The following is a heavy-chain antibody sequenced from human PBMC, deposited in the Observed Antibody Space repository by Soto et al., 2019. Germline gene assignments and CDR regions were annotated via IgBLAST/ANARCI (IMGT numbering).Heavy chain of an antibody. Sequence: QVQLVQSGAEVKKPGSSVKVSCKASGGTFSSYAISWVRQAPGQGLEWMGGIIPIFGTANYAQKFQGRVTITADESTSTAYMELSSLRSEDTAVYYCARPYDFWSGYRYYYYGMDVWGEGTTVTVCS. CDR1: GGTFSSYA. V-gene: IGHV1-69*12. D-gene: IGHD3-3*01. J-gene: IGHJ6*04. CDR2: IIPIFGTA. CDR3: ARPYDFWSGYRYYYYGMDV.